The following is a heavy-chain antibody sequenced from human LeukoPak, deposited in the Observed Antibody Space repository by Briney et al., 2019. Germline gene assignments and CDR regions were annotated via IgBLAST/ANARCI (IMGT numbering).Heavy chain of an antibody. CDR3: AKDQIGVLPDAFDV. CDR2: ISSSSSTI. CDR1: GFTFSSYS. J-gene: IGHJ3*01. Sequence: GGSLRLSCAASGFTFSSYSMNWVRQAPGKGLEWVSYISSSSSTIYYADSVKGRFTISRDNAKNSLYLQMNSLRADDAAVYYCAKDQIGVLPDAFDVWGQGAMVSVSS. V-gene: IGHV3-48*01. D-gene: IGHD3-10*01.